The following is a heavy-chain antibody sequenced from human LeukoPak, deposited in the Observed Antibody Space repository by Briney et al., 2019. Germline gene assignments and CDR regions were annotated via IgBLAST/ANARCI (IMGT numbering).Heavy chain of an antibody. D-gene: IGHD3-10*01. J-gene: IGHJ4*02. CDR2: IKEDGSEK. CDR1: GFTISSYW. Sequence: PGGSLRLSCTGSGFTISSYWMSWVRQAPGKGLEWVANIKEDGSEKYCVDSVKGRFTVSRDNAKNSLYLQMNSLTAEDTAVYYCAKDLFFRGVAISYCFDFWGQGTLVTVSS. V-gene: IGHV3-7*01. CDR3: AKDLFFRGVAISYCFDF.